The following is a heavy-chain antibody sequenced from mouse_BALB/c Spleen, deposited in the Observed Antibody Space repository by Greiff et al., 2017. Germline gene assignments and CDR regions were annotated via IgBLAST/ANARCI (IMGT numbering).Heavy chain of an antibody. Sequence: EVQLVESGGGLVQPGGSRKLSCAASGFTFSSFGMHWVRQAPEKGLEWVAYISSGSSTIYYADTVKGRFTISRDNPKNTLFLQMTSLRSEDTAMYYCARYWDYAMDYWGQGTSVTVSS. CDR2: ISSGSSTI. D-gene: IGHD4-1*01. J-gene: IGHJ4*01. V-gene: IGHV5-17*02. CDR1: GFTFSSFG. CDR3: ARYWDYAMDY.